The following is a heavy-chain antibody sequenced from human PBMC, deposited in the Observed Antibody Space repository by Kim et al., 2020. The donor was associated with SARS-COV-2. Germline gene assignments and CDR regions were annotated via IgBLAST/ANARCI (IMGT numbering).Heavy chain of an antibody. J-gene: IGHJ6*03. CDR1: GGSFSGYY. V-gene: IGHV4-34*01. CDR2: INHSGST. D-gene: IGHD3-3*01. CDR3: ARVGQFLEWLLSNHYYYYMDV. Sequence: SETLSLTCAVYGGSFSGYYWSWIRQPPGKGLEWIGEINHSGSTNYNPSLKSRVTISVDTSKNQFSLKLSSVTAADTAVYYCARVGQFLEWLLSNHYYYYMDVWGKGTTVTVSS.